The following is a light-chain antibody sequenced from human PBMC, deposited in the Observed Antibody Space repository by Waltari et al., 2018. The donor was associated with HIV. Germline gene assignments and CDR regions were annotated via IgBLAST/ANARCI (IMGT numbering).Light chain of an antibody. J-gene: IGLJ1*01. Sequence: QPAWTNPPPGSGPPGRPVTISCTGTSGDVGGYNNVSWYQQNPGNAPKHLSYGVTKRPSGVPVLFSGSKSGNTASLTVSGLQAEDEADYYCNSYAGNNKGVFGTGTKVTVL. CDR1: SGDVGGYNN. CDR3: NSYAGNNKGV. CDR2: GVT. V-gene: IGLV2-8*01.